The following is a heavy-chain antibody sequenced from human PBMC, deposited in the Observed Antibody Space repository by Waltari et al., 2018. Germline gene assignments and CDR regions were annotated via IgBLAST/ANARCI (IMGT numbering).Heavy chain of an antibody. CDR2: ISGSGGST. CDR1: GFTFSSYA. V-gene: IGHV3-23*01. CDR3: AKAVSDDFWSGYYFDY. J-gene: IGHJ4*02. Sequence: EVQLLESGGGLVQPGGSLRLSCAASGFTFSSYAMSWVRQAPGKGLEWVSAISGSGGSTYYADSVKGRFTISRDNSKNTLYLQMNSLRAEDTAVYYCAKAVSDDFWSGYYFDYWGQGTLVIVSS. D-gene: IGHD3-3*01.